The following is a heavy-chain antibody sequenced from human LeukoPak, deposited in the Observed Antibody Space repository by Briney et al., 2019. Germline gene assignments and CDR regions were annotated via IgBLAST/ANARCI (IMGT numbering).Heavy chain of an antibody. Sequence: GGSLRLSCVASGFTFKNYVMNWVRQALGKGLEWLATIYGSGVSISYADSVKRRFTISRDNSNNTLYLQMNSLRAEDTAMYYCAKDLGWELPAEAYWGQGILVTVSS. CDR1: GFTFKNYV. D-gene: IGHD1-26*01. V-gene: IGHV3-23*01. CDR2: IYGSGVSI. J-gene: IGHJ4*02. CDR3: AKDLGWELPAEAY.